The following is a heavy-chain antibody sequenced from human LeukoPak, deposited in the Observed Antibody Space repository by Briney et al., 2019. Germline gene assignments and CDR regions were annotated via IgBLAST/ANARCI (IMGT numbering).Heavy chain of an antibody. J-gene: IGHJ5*02. V-gene: IGHV4-39*07. D-gene: IGHD5/OR15-5a*01. CDR2: IYYSGST. CDR1: GGSISSSSYY. CDR3: ARASAVSRGWFDP. Sequence: SETLSLTCTVSGGSISSSSYYWGWIRQPPGKGLEWIGSIYYSGSTYYNPSLKSRVTISVDTSKNQFSLKLSSVTAADTAVYYCARASAVSRGWFDPWGQGTLVTLSS.